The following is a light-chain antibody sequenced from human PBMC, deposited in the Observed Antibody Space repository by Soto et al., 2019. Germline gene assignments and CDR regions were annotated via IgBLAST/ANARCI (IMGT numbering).Light chain of an antibody. Sequence: EIVMTQSPATLSVSPGERATLSCRASQSVSSNLAWHQQKPGQAPRRLIYGASTRATGIPARFIGSRSGTEFNLTISSLQSEDFAVYYCQQYNNWPRTFGQGTKVEIK. J-gene: IGKJ1*01. CDR2: GAS. V-gene: IGKV3-15*01. CDR3: QQYNNWPRT. CDR1: QSVSSN.